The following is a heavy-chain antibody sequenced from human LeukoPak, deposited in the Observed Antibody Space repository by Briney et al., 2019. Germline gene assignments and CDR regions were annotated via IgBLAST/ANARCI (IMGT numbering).Heavy chain of an antibody. V-gene: IGHV5-51*01. Sequence: GESLKISYKGSGYSFSTSWIGWVRQMPGKGLEWMGIIYPGGSDTRYSPSFQGQVTISADKSINTAYLQWNSLKDSDTAIYYCARHSRPSGTYRSLDSWGQGTLVTVSS. CDR2: IYPGGSDT. D-gene: IGHD3-10*01. J-gene: IGHJ4*02. CDR3: ARHSRPSGTYRSLDS. CDR1: GYSFSTSW.